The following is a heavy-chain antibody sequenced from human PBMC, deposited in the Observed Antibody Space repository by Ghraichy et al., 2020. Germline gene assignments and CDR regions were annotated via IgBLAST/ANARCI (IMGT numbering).Heavy chain of an antibody. CDR2: ISGSSSRT. D-gene: IGHD3-10*01. Sequence: GESLNISCAASGFTFSTYDMTWVRQAPGKGLEWVSVISGSSSRTYYADSVKGRFTISRDNSKRTLYLQMNSLRAEDTAVYYCAKDGEGWNFDVWGRGTLVTVSS. J-gene: IGHJ2*01. CDR1: GFTFSTYD. CDR3: AKDGEGWNFDV. V-gene: IGHV3-23*01.